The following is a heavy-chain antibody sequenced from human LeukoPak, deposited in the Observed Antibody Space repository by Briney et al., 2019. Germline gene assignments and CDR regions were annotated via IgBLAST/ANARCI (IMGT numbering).Heavy chain of an antibody. D-gene: IGHD3-22*01. CDR2: IFHRGDT. Sequence: SETLSLTCMVSGGSISSSSYYWGWIRQPPGKGLEWIANIFHRGDTYYNPSLKSRATITVDTSKNQFSLKLSSVTAADTAVYYCARLVDYYDSRGYFDSWGRGTLVTVSS. J-gene: IGHJ4*02. CDR1: GGSISSSSYY. V-gene: IGHV4-39*01. CDR3: ARLVDYYDSRGYFDS.